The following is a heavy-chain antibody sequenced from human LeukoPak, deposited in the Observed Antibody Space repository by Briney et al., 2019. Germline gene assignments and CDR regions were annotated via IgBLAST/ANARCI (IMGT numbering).Heavy chain of an antibody. V-gene: IGHV3-23*01. CDR3: AIGLYGGPFDY. D-gene: IGHD4-17*01. CDR2: ISGSGPNT. CDR1: GFTFSNYA. Sequence: GGSLRLSCAASGFTFSNYAMTWVRQAPGKGLEWVSAISGSGPNTYYADSVKGRFTISRDNSKNTLYLQMNSLRDDDTAVYYCAIGLYGGPFDYWGQGTLVTVSS. J-gene: IGHJ4*02.